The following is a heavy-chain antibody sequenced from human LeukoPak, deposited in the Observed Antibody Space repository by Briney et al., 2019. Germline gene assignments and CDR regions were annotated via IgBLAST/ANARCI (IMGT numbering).Heavy chain of an antibody. J-gene: IGHJ3*01. Sequence: GGSLRLSCAASGFTFSSSEMNWVRQAPEKGLEWVSYISSSGSYIFYADSVKGRFTISRDNAKNSLYLQVNSLRAEDTAVYYCAREDTADAFDVWGQGTMVTVSS. CDR3: AREDTADAFDV. D-gene: IGHD5-18*01. V-gene: IGHV3-48*03. CDR2: ISSSGSYI. CDR1: GFTFSSSE.